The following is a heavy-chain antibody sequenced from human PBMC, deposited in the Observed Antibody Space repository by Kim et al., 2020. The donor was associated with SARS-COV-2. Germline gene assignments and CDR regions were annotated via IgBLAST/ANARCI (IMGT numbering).Heavy chain of an antibody. CDR1: GFTFSNYA. Sequence: GGSLRLSCAASGFTFSNYAMSWVRQAPGKGLEWVSGISGNGDSTYYADSVKGRITISRDNPKNTLYLQMNSLRAEDTAVYYCAKDSSRITVFGVVPTDYWGQGTLVTVSS. V-gene: IGHV3-23*01. CDR2: ISGNGDST. CDR3: AKDSSRITVFGVVPTDY. J-gene: IGHJ4*02. D-gene: IGHD3-3*01.